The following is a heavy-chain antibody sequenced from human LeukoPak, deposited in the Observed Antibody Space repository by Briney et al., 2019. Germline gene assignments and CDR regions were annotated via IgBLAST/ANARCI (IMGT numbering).Heavy chain of an antibody. CDR2: IIPILGIA. CDR3: ARSQPRSGGSCYPFDY. J-gene: IGHJ4*02. Sequence: SVKVSCKASGGTFSSYAISWVRQAPGQGLEWMGRIIPILGIANYAQKFQGRVTITADKSTSTAYMELSSLRSEDTAVYYCARSQPRSGGSCYPFDYLGQGTLVTVSS. V-gene: IGHV1-69*04. D-gene: IGHD2-15*01. CDR1: GGTFSSYA.